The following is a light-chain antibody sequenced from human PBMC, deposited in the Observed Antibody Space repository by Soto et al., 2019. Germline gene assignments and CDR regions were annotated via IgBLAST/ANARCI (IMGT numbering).Light chain of an antibody. CDR1: SSNIGNNY. CDR3: GTWDSSLSAGQGV. J-gene: IGLJ2*01. Sequence: QSVLTQPPSVSAAPGQKVTISCSGSSSNIGNNYVSWYQQLPGTAPKLLIYDNNKRPSGIPGRFSGSKSGTSATLGITGLQTGDEADYYCGTWDSSLSAGQGVFGGGTKLTVL. CDR2: DNN. V-gene: IGLV1-51*01.